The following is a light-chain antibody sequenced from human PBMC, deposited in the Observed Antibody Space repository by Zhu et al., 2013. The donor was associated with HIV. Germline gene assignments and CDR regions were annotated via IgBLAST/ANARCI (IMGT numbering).Light chain of an antibody. CDR3: QQRTNWPPTWT. V-gene: IGKV3-11*01. CDR1: QSVANS. Sequence: EIVLTQSPVTLSLSPGERATLSCRASQSVANSLAWYQQKPGQAPRLLIYDASNRATGIPARFSGSGSGTDFTLTISSLEPEDFAVYYCQQRTNWPPTWTFGQGTKV. CDR2: DAS. J-gene: IGKJ1*01.